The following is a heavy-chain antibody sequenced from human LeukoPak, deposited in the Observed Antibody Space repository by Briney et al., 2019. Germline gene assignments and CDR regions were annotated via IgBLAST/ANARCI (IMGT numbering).Heavy chain of an antibody. V-gene: IGHV4-59*01. CDR2: IYYSGST. CDR3: ARGIAAHSYCYYYMDV. CDR1: GGSISSYY. D-gene: IGHD6-6*01. J-gene: IGHJ6*03. Sequence: SETLSLTCTVSGGSISSYYWSWIRQPPGKGLEWIGYIYYSGSTNYNPSLKSRVTISVDTSKNQFSLKLSSVTAADTAVYYCARGIAAHSYCYYYMDVWGKGTTVTVSS.